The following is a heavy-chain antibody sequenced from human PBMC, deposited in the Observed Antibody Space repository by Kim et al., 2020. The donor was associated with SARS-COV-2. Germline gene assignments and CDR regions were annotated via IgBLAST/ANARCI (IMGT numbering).Heavy chain of an antibody. D-gene: IGHD6-19*01. CDR3: AKSEVGGLAVAGIFDY. CDR1: GFTFDDYA. V-gene: IGHV3-9*01. J-gene: IGHJ4*02. Sequence: GGSLRLSCAASGFTFDDYAMHWVRQAPGKGLEWVSGISWNSGSIGYADSVKGRFTISRDNAKNSLYLQMNSLRAEDTALYYCAKSEVGGLAVAGIFDYWGQGTLVTVSS. CDR2: ISWNSGSI.